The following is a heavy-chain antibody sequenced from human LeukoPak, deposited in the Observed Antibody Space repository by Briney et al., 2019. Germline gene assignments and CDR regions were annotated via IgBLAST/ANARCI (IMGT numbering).Heavy chain of an antibody. CDR1: GFTFSSYG. Sequence: GGSLRLPCAASGFTFSSYGMHWVRQAPGKGLEWVAVISYDGSNKYYADSVKGRFTISRDNSKNTLYLQMNSLRAEDTAVYYCAKDHDSSGYYRYYFDYWGQGTLVTVSS. CDR2: ISYDGSNK. D-gene: IGHD3-22*01. CDR3: AKDHDSSGYYRYYFDY. V-gene: IGHV3-30*18. J-gene: IGHJ4*02.